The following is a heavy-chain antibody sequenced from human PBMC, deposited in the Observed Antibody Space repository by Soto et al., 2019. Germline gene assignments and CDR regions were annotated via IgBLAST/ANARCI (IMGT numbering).Heavy chain of an antibody. Sequence: ASVKVSCKASGYTFTSYDINWVRQATGQGLEWMGWMNPNSGNTGYAQKFQGRVTMTRNTSISTAYMELSSLRSEDTAVYYCARVAVYGDQSYYYYYGMDVWGQGTTVTVSS. J-gene: IGHJ6*02. CDR3: ARVAVYGDQSYYYYYGMDV. V-gene: IGHV1-8*01. D-gene: IGHD4-17*01. CDR2: MNPNSGNT. CDR1: GYTFTSYD.